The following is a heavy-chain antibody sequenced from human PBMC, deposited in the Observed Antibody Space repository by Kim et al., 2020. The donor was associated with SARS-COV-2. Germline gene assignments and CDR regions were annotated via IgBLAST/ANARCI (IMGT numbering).Heavy chain of an antibody. CDR1: GGSFSGYY. J-gene: IGHJ6*02. V-gene: IGHV4-34*01. D-gene: IGHD3-10*01. CDR2: INHSGST. Sequence: SETLSLTCAVYGGSFSGYYWSWIRQPPGKGLEWIGEINHSGSTNYNPSLKSRVTISVDTSKNQFSLKLSSVTAADTAVYYCARDRTYGSGSYSTHRRYYYYYGMDVWGQGTTVTVSS. CDR3: ARDRTYGSGSYSTHRRYYYYYGMDV.